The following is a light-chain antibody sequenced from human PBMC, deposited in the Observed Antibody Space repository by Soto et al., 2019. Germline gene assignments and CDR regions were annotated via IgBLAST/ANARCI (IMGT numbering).Light chain of an antibody. CDR3: SSYTTGNTVV. Sequence: QSALTQPASVSGSPGRSIAISCTGTRSDVGAYGYVSWYQQHPGKAPKLMLFEVSMRPSGVSNRFSGSKSGNTASLTISGLQADDEADYYCSSYTTGNTVVFGGGTKLTVL. J-gene: IGLJ3*02. V-gene: IGLV2-14*01. CDR1: RSDVGAYGY. CDR2: EVS.